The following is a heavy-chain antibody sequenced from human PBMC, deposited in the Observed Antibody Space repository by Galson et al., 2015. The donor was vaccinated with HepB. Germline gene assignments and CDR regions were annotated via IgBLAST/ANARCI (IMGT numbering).Heavy chain of an antibody. CDR2: IWYDGSTK. V-gene: IGHV3-33*08. CDR1: AFIFNDYG. Sequence: SLRLSCAASAFIFNDYGMHWVRQAPGKGLEWVALIWYDGSTKYYADSVKGRFTISRDNSKNTLYLEIYSLRAEDTALYFCARGGDYNAFDYWGQGTLVTVPS. D-gene: IGHD4-11*01. J-gene: IGHJ4*02. CDR3: ARGGDYNAFDY.